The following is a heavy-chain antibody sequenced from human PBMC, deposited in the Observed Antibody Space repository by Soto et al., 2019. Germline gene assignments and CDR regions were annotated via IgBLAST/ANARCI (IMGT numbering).Heavy chain of an antibody. CDR1: GFTFSNYA. Sequence: GRSLRLSCAASGFTFSNYAISWVSQAPGKGLEWVSIISGSGDTSYYADSVKGRFTISRDNSRNTLYLQLNSLRAEDSAKYYCAKEGTSGLYYFDYWGPGTLVTVSS. V-gene: IGHV3-23*01. J-gene: IGHJ4*02. CDR3: AKEGTSGLYYFDY. CDR2: ISGSGDTS. D-gene: IGHD6-19*01.